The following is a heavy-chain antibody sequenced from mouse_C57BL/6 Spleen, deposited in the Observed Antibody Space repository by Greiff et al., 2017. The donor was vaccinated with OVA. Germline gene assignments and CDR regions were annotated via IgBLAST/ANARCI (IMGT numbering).Heavy chain of an antibody. CDR3: TTPYGSSPNWYFDV. Sequence: VQLKQSGAELVRPGASVKLSCTASGFNIKDDYMHWVKQRPEQGLEWIGWIDPENGDTEYASKFQGKATITADTSSKTAYLQLSSLTSEDTAVYYCTTPYGSSPNWYFDVWGTGTTVTVSS. CDR1: GFNIKDDY. D-gene: IGHD1-1*01. CDR2: IDPENGDT. V-gene: IGHV14-4*01. J-gene: IGHJ1*03.